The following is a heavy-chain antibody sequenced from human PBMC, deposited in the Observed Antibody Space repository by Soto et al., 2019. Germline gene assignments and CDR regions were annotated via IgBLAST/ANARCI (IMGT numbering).Heavy chain of an antibody. CDR3: ARDGAYCGGDCYSLFNLEY. D-gene: IGHD2-21*02. CDR2: INTDESST. CDR1: GFTFGNYW. V-gene: IGHV3-74*01. J-gene: IGHJ4*02. Sequence: EVQLVESGGGLVQPGGSLRLSCAASGFTFGNYWMHWVRQAPGKGLVWVSRINTDESSTTYADSVKGRFTVSRDNAKNTLYLQRNSLRAEDTAVYYCARDGAYCGGDCYSLFNLEYWGQGTLVTVSS.